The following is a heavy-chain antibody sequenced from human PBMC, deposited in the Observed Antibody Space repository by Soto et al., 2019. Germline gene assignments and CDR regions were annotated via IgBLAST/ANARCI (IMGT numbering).Heavy chain of an antibody. D-gene: IGHD3-10*01. Sequence: EVQLLESGGGLVQPGGSLRLSCAASGFTFSNSAMAWVRQAPGRGLQWVSTITAGSGSIDYADSVKGRFTVSRDNSKSTLYLQMDSLGADDTAVYYCARGARWPERYFELWGRGTLITVSS. J-gene: IGHJ2*01. CDR1: GFTFSNSA. V-gene: IGHV3-23*01. CDR2: ITAGSGSI. CDR3: ARGARWPERYFEL.